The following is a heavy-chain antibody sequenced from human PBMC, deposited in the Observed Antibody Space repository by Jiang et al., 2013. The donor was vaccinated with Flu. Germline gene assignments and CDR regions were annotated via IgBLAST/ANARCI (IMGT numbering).Heavy chain of an antibody. J-gene: IGHJ3*02. D-gene: IGHD4-23*01. CDR3: ARVYGGNSDAFDI. CDR2: IIPIFGTA. CDR1: TFSSYA. Sequence: TFSSYAISWVRQAPGQGLEWMGGIIPIFGTANYAQKFQGRVTITADESTSTAYMELSSLRSEDTAVYYCARVYGGNSDAFDIWGQGTMVTVSS. V-gene: IGHV1-69*01.